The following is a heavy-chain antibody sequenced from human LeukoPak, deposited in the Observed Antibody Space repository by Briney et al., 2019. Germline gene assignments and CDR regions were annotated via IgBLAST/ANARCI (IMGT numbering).Heavy chain of an antibody. CDR3: VRDRGAALYYLDS. Sequence: GGSLRLSCAASGFTFNIYAMHWVRQAPGKGLEWVAVISYDGSKTYYADSVKGRFTISRDNAKNRLYLQMNSLRVEDTAVYYCVRDRGAALYYLDSWGQGTLVTVSS. J-gene: IGHJ4*02. CDR1: GFTFNIYA. D-gene: IGHD3-10*01. V-gene: IGHV3-30-3*01. CDR2: ISYDGSKT.